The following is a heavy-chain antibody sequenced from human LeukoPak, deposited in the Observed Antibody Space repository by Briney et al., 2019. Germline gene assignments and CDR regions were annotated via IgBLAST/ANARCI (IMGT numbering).Heavy chain of an antibody. D-gene: IGHD3-3*01. CDR1: GGSISSSSYY. V-gene: IGHV4-39*01. J-gene: IGHJ5*02. CDR3: ARRVEWSLIWFDP. CDR2: IYYSGST. Sequence: SETLSLTCTVSGGSISSSSYYWGWIRQPPGKGLEWIGSIYYSGSTYYNPSLKSRVTISVDTSKNQFSLKLSSVTAADTAVYYCARRVEWSLIWFDPWGQGTLVTVSS.